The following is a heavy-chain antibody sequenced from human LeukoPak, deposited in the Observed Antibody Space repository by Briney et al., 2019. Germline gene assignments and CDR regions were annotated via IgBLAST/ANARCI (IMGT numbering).Heavy chain of an antibody. Sequence: GGSLRLSCAASGFTSSSYWMHWVRQAPGKGLVWVSRINSDGSSTSYADSVKGRFTISRDNAKNTLYLQMNSLRTEDTAVYYCARGPYYYDSSGYYVDYWGQGTLVTVSS. J-gene: IGHJ4*02. D-gene: IGHD3-22*01. CDR3: ARGPYYYDSSGYYVDY. CDR1: GFTSSSYW. V-gene: IGHV3-74*01. CDR2: INSDGSST.